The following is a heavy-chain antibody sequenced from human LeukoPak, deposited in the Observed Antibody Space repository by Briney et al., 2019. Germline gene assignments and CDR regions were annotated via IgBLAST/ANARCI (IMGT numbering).Heavy chain of an antibody. Sequence: PSETLSLTCTVSNDSFSNYYWTWIRQSPGKALEWIGYVYYTDKTHYNPSLKSRVFISADTSQNQFSLRLSSVTAADTAVYYCAKSNGYGLVDIWGQGTMVTVSS. CDR1: NDSFSNYY. V-gene: IGHV4-59*01. CDR2: VYYTDKT. CDR3: AKSNGYGLVDI. D-gene: IGHD3-10*01. J-gene: IGHJ3*02.